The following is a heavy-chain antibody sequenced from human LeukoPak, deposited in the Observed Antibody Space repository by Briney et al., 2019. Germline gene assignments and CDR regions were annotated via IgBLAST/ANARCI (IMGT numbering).Heavy chain of an antibody. J-gene: IGHJ1*01. D-gene: IGHD3-9*01. Sequence: GGSLRLSYAASGFTFNDYWMSWVRQAPGKGLEWVASIKQDGGEKRYVDSVKGRFTISRDNTENSLYLQMNSLGAEDTALYYCARVRLANTPEFFQHWGQGTLVTVSS. CDR3: ARVRLANTPEFFQH. CDR2: IKQDGGEK. CDR1: GFTFNDYW. V-gene: IGHV3-7*03.